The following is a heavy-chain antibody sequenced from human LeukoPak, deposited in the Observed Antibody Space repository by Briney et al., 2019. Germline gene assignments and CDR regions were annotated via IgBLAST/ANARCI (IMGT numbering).Heavy chain of an antibody. CDR3: ASAYSGSYHDAFDI. V-gene: IGHV1-69*05. Sequence: GASVKVSCKASGGTFSSYAISWVRQAPGQGLEWMGGIIPIFGTANYAQKFQGRVTITTDESTSTAYMELSSLRFEDTAVYYCASAYSGSYHDAFDIWGQGTMVTVSS. J-gene: IGHJ3*02. D-gene: IGHD1-26*01. CDR2: IIPIFGTA. CDR1: GGTFSSYA.